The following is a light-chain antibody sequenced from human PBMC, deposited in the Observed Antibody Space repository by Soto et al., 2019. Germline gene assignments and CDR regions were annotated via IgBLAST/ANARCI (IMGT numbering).Light chain of an antibody. CDR2: GAF. CDR1: QSVTYN. Sequence: EIVMTQSPATLSVSPGETATLSCRASQSVTYNLAWYQQKPGQGPRLLIYGAFTWATGIPARFSGSGSGTDFTLTISGLQSEDFAVYYCQKYKNWPPLTFGGGNNVEIK. J-gene: IGKJ4*01. V-gene: IGKV3-15*01. CDR3: QKYKNWPPLT.